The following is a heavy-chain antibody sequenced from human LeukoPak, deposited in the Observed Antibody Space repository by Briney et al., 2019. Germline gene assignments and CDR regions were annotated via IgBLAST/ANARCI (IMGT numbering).Heavy chain of an antibody. CDR1: GGSISNYY. CDR2: KYARGDS. V-gene: IGHV4-4*07. J-gene: IGHJ3*02. Sequence: KSSETLSLPCTVSGGSISNYYWSGIRQPAGKGLEWIGRKYARGDSNYNPPLQSRVTMSVDTSKNQFSLKLRSVTAADTAVYYCARGRYCSADVCTGGDSFDIWGQGTMVSVSS. D-gene: IGHD2-15*01. CDR3: ARGRYCSADVCTGGDSFDI.